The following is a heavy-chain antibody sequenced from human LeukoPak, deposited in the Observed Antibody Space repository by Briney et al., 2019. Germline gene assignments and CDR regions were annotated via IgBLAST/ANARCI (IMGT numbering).Heavy chain of an antibody. CDR3: ARAGSSGGRVSDY. CDR1: GYTFTSYG. J-gene: IGHJ4*02. V-gene: IGHV1-18*01. D-gene: IGHD6-19*01. Sequence: ASVKVSCKASGYTFTSYGISWVRQAPGQGLEWMGWISAYNGNTNYAQKFQGRVTMTRDTSISTAYMELSRLRSDDTAVYYCARAGSSGGRVSDYWGQGTLVTVSS. CDR2: ISAYNGNT.